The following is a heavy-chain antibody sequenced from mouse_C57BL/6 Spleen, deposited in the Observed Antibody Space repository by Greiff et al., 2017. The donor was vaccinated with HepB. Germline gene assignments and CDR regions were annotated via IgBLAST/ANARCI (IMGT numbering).Heavy chain of an antibody. J-gene: IGHJ3*01. CDR3: TRDPGVTTVAY. CDR2: ISSGGDYI. V-gene: IGHV5-9-1*02. Sequence: DVMLVESGEGLVKPGGSLKLSCAASGFTFSSYAMSWVRQTPEKRLEWVAYISSGGDYIYYADTVKGRFTISRDNARNTLYLQMSSLKSEDTAMYYCTRDPGVTTVAYWGQGTLVTVSA. D-gene: IGHD2-2*01. CDR1: GFTFSSYA.